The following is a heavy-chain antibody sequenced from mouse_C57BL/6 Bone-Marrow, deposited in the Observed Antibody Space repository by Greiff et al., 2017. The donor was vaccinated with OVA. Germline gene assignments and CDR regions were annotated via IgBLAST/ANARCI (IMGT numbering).Heavy chain of an antibody. J-gene: IGHJ4*01. CDR2: ISSGGSYT. Sequence: EVNLVESGGDLVKPGGSLKLSCAASGFTFSSYGMSWVRQTPDKRLEWVATISSGGSYTYYPDSVKGRFTISRDNAKNTLYLQMSSLKSEDTAMYYCARRISNFYAMDYWGQGTSVTVSS. D-gene: IGHD2-5*01. V-gene: IGHV5-6*01. CDR3: ARRISNFYAMDY. CDR1: GFTFSSYG.